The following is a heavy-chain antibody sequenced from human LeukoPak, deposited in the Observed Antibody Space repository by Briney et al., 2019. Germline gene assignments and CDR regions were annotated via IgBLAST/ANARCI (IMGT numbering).Heavy chain of an antibody. CDR1: GYSFTTYG. V-gene: IGHV1-18*01. J-gene: IGHJ3*02. D-gene: IGHD4-23*01. CDR2: ISTYNGYT. Sequence: ASVKVSCKASGYSFTTYGISWVRQAPGQGLEWMGWISTYNGYTSYAQNLLGRVTMTTETSTTTAYMELRSLRSGDTALYYCARPYGGNSPDVFDIWGQGTMVTVSS. CDR3: ARPYGGNSPDVFDI.